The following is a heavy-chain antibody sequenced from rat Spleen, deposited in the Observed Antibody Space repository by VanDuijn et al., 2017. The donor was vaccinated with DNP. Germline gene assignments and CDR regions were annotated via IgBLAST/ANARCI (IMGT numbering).Heavy chain of an antibody. Sequence: EVQLVESGGDLVQPGRSLKLSCVASRFTFNNFWMTWFRQVPGKGLEWVASINSRGGSTYYPDSVKGRFTISRDNVKNTLSLQMYSLRSEDTATYYCAIYFYSGDNWFAYWGQGTLVSVSS. CDR2: INSRGGST. D-gene: IGHD1-1*01. J-gene: IGHJ3*01. CDR1: RFTFNNFW. CDR3: AIYFYSGDNWFAY. V-gene: IGHV5-31*01.